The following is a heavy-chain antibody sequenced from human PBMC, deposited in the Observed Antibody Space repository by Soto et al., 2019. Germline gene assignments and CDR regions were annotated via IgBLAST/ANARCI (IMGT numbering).Heavy chain of an antibody. D-gene: IGHD6-13*01. V-gene: IGHV1-69*06. Sequence: ASVKVSCKASGVTFSSYAISWVRQAPGQGLEWMGGIIPIFGTANYAQKFQGRVTITADKSTSTAYMELSSLRSEDTAVYYCARDVFGAAGTYYYYGMDVWGQGTTVTVSS. CDR2: IIPIFGTA. CDR3: ARDVFGAAGTYYYYGMDV. CDR1: GVTFSSYA. J-gene: IGHJ6*02.